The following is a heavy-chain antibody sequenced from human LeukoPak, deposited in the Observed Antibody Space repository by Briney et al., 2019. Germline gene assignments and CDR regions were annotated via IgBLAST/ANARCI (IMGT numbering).Heavy chain of an antibody. CDR1: GFTFSSYV. V-gene: IGHV3-23*01. CDR3: AKEAEDGYSQIDY. CDR2: ISGSGGPT. Sequence: PGGSLRLSCAASGFTFSSYVMSWVRQAPGKGLEWVSGISGSGGPTNYADSVNGRFTISRDNSKKTLYLQMNSLRAEDTAVYYCAKEAEDGYSQIDYWGQGTLVTVSS. D-gene: IGHD5-24*01. J-gene: IGHJ4*02.